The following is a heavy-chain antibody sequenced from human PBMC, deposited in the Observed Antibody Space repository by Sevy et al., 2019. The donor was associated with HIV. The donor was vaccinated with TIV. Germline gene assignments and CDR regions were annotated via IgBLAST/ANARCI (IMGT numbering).Heavy chain of an antibody. CDR2: ISYDGSNK. V-gene: IGHV3-30-3*01. J-gene: IGHJ4*02. D-gene: IGHD5-18*01. Sequence: GGSLRLSCAASGFTFSSYAMHWVRQAPGKGLEWVAVISYDGSNKYYADSVKGRFTISRDNSKNTLYLQMNSLRAEDTAVYYCPRDGYSYGYRWGVDYWGQGTLVTVSS. CDR3: PRDGYSYGYRWGVDY. CDR1: GFTFSSYA.